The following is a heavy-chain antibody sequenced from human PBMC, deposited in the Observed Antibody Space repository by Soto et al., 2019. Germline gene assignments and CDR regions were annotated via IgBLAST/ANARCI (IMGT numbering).Heavy chain of an antibody. V-gene: IGHV2-5*02. CDR2: IYWDDDK. CDR1: GFSLSTSGVG. J-gene: IGHJ3*02. D-gene: IGHD6-13*01. Sequence: QITLKESGPTLVTPTQTLTLTCTFSGFSLSTSGVGVGWIRQPPGKALEWLALIYWDDDKRYSPSLKSRLTITTDTSTNQVVRTMTNMDPVNTATYYCEPTGIVAAAGNDAFDIWGQGTMVTVSS. CDR3: EPTGIVAAAGNDAFDI.